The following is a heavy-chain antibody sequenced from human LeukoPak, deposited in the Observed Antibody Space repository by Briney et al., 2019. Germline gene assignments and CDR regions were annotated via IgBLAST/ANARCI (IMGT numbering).Heavy chain of an antibody. CDR3: ARDPNGDYFGAFDI. CDR1: GFTFRNYA. D-gene: IGHD4-17*01. V-gene: IGHV3-23*01. CDR2: IGGSGGTT. J-gene: IGHJ3*02. Sequence: GGSLRLSCVASGFTFRNYAMMWLRQAPGKGLEWVSAIGGSGGTTVYTDSVKGRFTISRDNSKNTLYLQMSSLRAEDTALYYCARDPNGDYFGAFDIWGQGTTVTVSS.